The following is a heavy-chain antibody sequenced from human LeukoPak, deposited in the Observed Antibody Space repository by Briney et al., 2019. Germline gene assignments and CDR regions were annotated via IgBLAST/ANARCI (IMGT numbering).Heavy chain of an antibody. CDR2: ISWNSGTI. CDR1: GFTFDDYA. J-gene: IGHJ4*02. Sequence: GGSLRLSCAASGFTFDDYAMHWVRQAPGKGLEWVSGISWNSGTIGYADSVKGRFTISRDNAKNTLYLQMNSLRAEDTAVYYCAVSSSSGSGYFDYWGQGTLVTVSS. CDR3: AVSSSSGSGYFDY. V-gene: IGHV3-9*01. D-gene: IGHD6-13*01.